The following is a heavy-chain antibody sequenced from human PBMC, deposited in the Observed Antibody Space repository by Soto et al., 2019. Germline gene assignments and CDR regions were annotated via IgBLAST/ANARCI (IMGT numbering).Heavy chain of an antibody. J-gene: IGHJ6*02. D-gene: IGHD1-26*01. Sequence: GGSLRLSCAASGFTFSSYWMHWVRQGPGKGLVWVSRIKSDGSSTSYADSVKGRFTISRDNAKNTLFLQMNSLIVEDTAVYYCARLGAPDKYGLDVWGQGTTVTVSS. V-gene: IGHV3-74*01. CDR2: IKSDGSST. CDR3: ARLGAPDKYGLDV. CDR1: GFTFSSYW.